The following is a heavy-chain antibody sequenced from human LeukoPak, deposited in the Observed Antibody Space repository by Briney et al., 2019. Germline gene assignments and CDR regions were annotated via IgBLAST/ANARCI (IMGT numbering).Heavy chain of an antibody. V-gene: IGHV3-21*01. CDR1: GFTFSSYS. CDR3: ARDPTRYCSSASCYPNWFDP. Sequence: PGGSLRLSCAASGFTFSSYSMNWVRQAPGKGLEWVSSISSSSSSYIYYADSVKGRFTISRDNAKNSLYLQMNSLRAEDTAVYYCARDPTRYCSSASCYPNWFDPWGQGTLVTVSS. CDR2: ISSSSSSYI. J-gene: IGHJ5*02. D-gene: IGHD2-2*01.